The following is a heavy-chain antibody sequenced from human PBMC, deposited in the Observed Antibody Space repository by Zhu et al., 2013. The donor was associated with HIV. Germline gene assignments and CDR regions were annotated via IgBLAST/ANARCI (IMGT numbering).Heavy chain of an antibody. CDR1: GYTFSVHY. J-gene: IGHJ4*02. V-gene: IGHV1-69*09. D-gene: IGHD4-17*01. CDR2: ILPDHDIV. CDR3: ARGGSSGDYTLHY. Sequence: QVQLVQSGADLKEPGASVKVSCKASGYTFSVHYIHWVRQAPGQGLEWMGWILPDHDIVDYAQKFQGRVTITAEESTATANMELSSLKSEDTAVYYCARGGSSGDYTLHYWGQGSLVTVSS.